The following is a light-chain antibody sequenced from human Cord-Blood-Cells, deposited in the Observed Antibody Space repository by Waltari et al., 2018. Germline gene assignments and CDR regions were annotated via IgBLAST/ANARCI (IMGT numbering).Light chain of an antibody. CDR1: QSISSY. Sequence: DIQMTQSPSSPSPSVGERVTLTCRASQSISSYLNWYQQKQGQAPKPLIYAASSLQSGVPSMFSGSGSGTDFTLTISSLQPEDFATYYCQQSYSTLLTFGGGTKVEIK. J-gene: IGKJ4*01. V-gene: IGKV1-39*01. CDR2: AAS. CDR3: QQSYSTLLT.